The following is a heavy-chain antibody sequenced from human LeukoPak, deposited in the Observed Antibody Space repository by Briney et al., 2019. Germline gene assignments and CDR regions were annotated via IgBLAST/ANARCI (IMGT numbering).Heavy chain of an antibody. D-gene: IGHD6-13*01. V-gene: IGHV5-51*01. Sequence: GEPLKISCQGSGYAFSGYWIGWVRQMPGKGLEWMGIIYPGNSETRYNSSFQGQVTISADKSISNAYLQWSSLKASDAAMYYCARYAGPCLTHNWFDPWGQGTLVTVSS. CDR2: IYPGNSET. CDR1: GYAFSGYW. CDR3: ARYAGPCLTHNWFDP. J-gene: IGHJ5*02.